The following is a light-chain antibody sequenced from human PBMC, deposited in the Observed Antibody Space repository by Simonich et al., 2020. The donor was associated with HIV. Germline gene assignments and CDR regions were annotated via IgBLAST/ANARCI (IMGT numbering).Light chain of an antibody. CDR2: GAS. CDR3: QHYNNWPPIT. V-gene: IGKV3-15*01. J-gene: IGKJ5*01. Sequence: EIVMTQSPATLSVSPGERATLSCRASQSVSSNLAWYQQKPGQAPRLLICGASTRATGIPARFSGSGSGTEFTLTISSLQSEDFAVYYCQHYNNWPPITFGQGTRLEIK. CDR1: QSVSSN.